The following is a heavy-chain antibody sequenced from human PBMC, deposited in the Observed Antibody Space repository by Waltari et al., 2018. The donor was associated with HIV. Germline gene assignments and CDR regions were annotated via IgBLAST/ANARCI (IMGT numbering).Heavy chain of an antibody. J-gene: IGHJ6*02. CDR3: ARGLGGSYYYGVDV. CDR1: GYIFTNYG. V-gene: IGHV1-18*01. Sequence: QVHLVQSGAEVKMPGASVRVSCKTSGYIFTNYGVSWVRQAPGQGLGWLGWISGYTANTNNAQRLPGRVTLTTDTSTSTAYMELRSLRSDDTAVYYCARGLGGSYYYGVDVWGQGTTVTVS. CDR2: ISGYTANT.